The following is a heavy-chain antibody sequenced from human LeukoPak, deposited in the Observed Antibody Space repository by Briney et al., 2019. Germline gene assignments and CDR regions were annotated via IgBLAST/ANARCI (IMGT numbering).Heavy chain of an antibody. D-gene: IGHD6-13*01. J-gene: IGHJ4*02. CDR1: GYTFTGYY. Sequence: ASVKVSCKASGYTFTGYYMHWVRQAPGQGLEWMGWINPNSGGTNYAQKFQGRVTMTRDTSTSTVYMELSSLRSEDTAVYYCARDGLAAAGDYWGQGTLVTVSS. CDR2: INPNSGGT. CDR3: ARDGLAAAGDY. V-gene: IGHV1-2*02.